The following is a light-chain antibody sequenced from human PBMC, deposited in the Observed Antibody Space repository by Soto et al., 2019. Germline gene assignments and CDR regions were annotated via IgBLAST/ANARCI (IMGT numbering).Light chain of an antibody. J-gene: IGKJ1*01. CDR1: QSISSY. CDR2: DAS. CDR3: QQRRNWPQT. V-gene: IGKV3-11*01. Sequence: DILLTQSPATLSLSPGERATLSCRASQSISSYLAWYQQKPGQAPRLLIYDASNRATGIPARFSGRGSGADFPLTISSLEPEDFAVYYCQQRRNWPQTFGQGTKVEIK.